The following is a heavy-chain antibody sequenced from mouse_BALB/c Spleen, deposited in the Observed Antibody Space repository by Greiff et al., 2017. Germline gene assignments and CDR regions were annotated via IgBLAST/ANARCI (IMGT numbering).Heavy chain of an antibody. V-gene: IGHV1-69*02. D-gene: IGHD2-14*01. J-gene: IGHJ2*01. Sequence: QVQLQQPGAELVRPGASVKLSCKASGYTFTSYWINWVKQRPGQGLEWIGNIYPSDSYTNYNQKFKDKATLTVDKSSSTAYMQLSSPTSEDSAVYYCTRMDYRCPVYFDYWGQGTTLTVSS. CDR1: GYTFTSYW. CDR2: IYPSDSYT. CDR3: TRMDYRCPVYFDY.